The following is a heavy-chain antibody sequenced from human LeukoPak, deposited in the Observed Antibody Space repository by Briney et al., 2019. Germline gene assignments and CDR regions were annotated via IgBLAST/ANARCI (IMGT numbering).Heavy chain of an antibody. J-gene: IGHJ4*02. CDR2: IYPGDSDT. CDR1: GYSFTNYW. V-gene: IGHV5-51*01. CDR3: ARLPMVGDPYYFDY. Sequence: GESLKISCKGSGYSFTNYWIGWVRQMPGKGLEWMGTIYPGDSDTRYSPTFQGQVTISADKSISTAYLQWSSLKASDTAMYYCARLPMVGDPYYFDYWGQGTLVTVSS. D-gene: IGHD1-26*01.